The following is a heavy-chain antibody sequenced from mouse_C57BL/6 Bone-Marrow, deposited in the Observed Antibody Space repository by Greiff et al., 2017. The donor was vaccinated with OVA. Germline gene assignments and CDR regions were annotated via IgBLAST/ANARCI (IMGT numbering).Heavy chain of an antibody. CDR1: GFTFSDYG. Sequence: VQLVESGGGLVKPGGSLKLSCAASGFTFSDYGMHWVRQAPEKGLEWVAYISSGSSTIYYADTVKGRFTISRDNAKNTLFLQMTSLRSEDTAMYYCARRYGSSRPWFAYWGQGTLVAVSA. CDR3: ARRYGSSRPWFAY. CDR2: ISSGSSTI. V-gene: IGHV5-17*01. J-gene: IGHJ3*01. D-gene: IGHD1-1*01.